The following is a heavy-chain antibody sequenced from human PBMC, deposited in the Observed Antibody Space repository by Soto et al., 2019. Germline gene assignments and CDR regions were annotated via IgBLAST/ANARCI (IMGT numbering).Heavy chain of an antibody. CDR3: ATHPYYYGSGSYYNPTHFDY. Sequence: PSETLSLTCTVSGGSISSSSYYWGWIRQPPGKGLEWIGSIYYSGSTYYNPSLKSRVTISVDTSKNQFSLKLSSVTAADTAVYYCATHPYYYGSGSYYNPTHFDYWGQGTLVTVAS. V-gene: IGHV4-39*01. J-gene: IGHJ4*02. CDR1: GGSISSSSYY. CDR2: IYYSGST. D-gene: IGHD3-10*01.